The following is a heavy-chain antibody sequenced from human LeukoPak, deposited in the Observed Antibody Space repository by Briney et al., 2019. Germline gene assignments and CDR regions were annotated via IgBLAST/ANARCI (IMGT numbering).Heavy chain of an antibody. V-gene: IGHV5-51*01. D-gene: IGHD6-13*01. Sequence: HGKSLKIPCKGSGYLFSDYGINWAGQMPGKGLEWMGIMYPGDSDSRYSQAFQGHVTFSANKSTNSAYLQWNSLKASASAMFYCARLGQVSPRLYSSCWYFYHWGQGTLVTVSS. CDR3: ARLGQVSPRLYSSCWYFYH. CDR1: GYLFSDYG. CDR2: MYPGDSDS. J-gene: IGHJ4*02.